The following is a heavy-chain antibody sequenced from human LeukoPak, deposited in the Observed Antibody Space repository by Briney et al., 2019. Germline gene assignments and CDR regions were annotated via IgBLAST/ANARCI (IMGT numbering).Heavy chain of an antibody. CDR1: GYSFTSYG. D-gene: IGHD3-10*01. Sequence: GASLKVSCKASGYSFTSYGFTWVRRAPGQGLEWMGWVSAYDGSTNYAQKIRGRVTMTTDASKNTVYMELRSLRFDDTAVYYCARGGRDGMDVWGQGTTVTVSS. CDR2: VSAYDGST. CDR3: ARGGRDGMDV. J-gene: IGHJ6*02. V-gene: IGHV1-18*01.